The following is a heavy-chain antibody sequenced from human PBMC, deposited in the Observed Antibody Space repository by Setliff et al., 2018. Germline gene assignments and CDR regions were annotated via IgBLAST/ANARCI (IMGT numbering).Heavy chain of an antibody. CDR3: ARRDGSIIYREFFDY. D-gene: IGHD3-10*01. V-gene: IGHV4-34*10. CDR2: INQSGNT. Sequence: SETLSLTCTVYGGSFSDYYWGWIRQSPGKRPEWIAEINQSGNTNYNPSLNSRVSVSVDPPTNQFSLMLTSVTAADTAVYYCARRDGSIIYREFFDYWGQGALVTVSS. J-gene: IGHJ4*02. CDR1: GGSFSDYY.